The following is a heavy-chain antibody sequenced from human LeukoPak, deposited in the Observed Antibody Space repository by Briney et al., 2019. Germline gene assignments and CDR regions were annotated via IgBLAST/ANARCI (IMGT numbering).Heavy chain of an antibody. V-gene: IGHV4-4*02. CDR2: IHHSDRT. J-gene: IGHJ4*02. Sequence: SGTLSLTCDVSGVSISSDNWCSWVRPLPGKGLEWIAEIHHSDRTNYNQSLKSRVTISVDKSRNQFSVMLTPVTAADTAVYYCARNGYYSADYWGQGTLVTVSS. D-gene: IGHD4-17*01. CDR1: GVSISSDNW. CDR3: ARNGYYSADY.